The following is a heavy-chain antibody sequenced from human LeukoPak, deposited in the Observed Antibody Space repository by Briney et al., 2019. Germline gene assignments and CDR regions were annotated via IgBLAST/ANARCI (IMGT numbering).Heavy chain of an antibody. CDR2: ISAYNGNT. J-gene: IGHJ6*02. CDR3: ARDLASYQLRPFYGMDV. CDR1: GYTFTSYG. V-gene: IGHV1-18*01. D-gene: IGHD2-2*01. Sequence: ASVKVSCKASGYTFTSYGISWVRQAPGQGLEWMGWISAYNGNTNYAQKLQGRVTMTTDTSTSTAYMELRGLRSDDTAVYYCARDLASYQLRPFYGMDVWGQGTTVTVSS.